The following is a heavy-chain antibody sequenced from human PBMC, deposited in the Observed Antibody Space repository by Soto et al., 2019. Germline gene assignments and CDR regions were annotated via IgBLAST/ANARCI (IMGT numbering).Heavy chain of an antibody. D-gene: IGHD3-3*01. V-gene: IGHV3-74*01. CDR3: ARDFTNDFWSGYYLGPYYYYGMDV. CDR1: GFTFSSYW. CDR2: INSDGSST. Sequence: GGSLRLSCAASGFTFSSYWMHWVRQAPGKGLVWVSRINSDGSSTSYADSVKGRFTISRDNAKNTLYLQMNSLRAEDTAVYYCARDFTNDFWSGYYLGPYYYYGMDVWGQGTTVTVSS. J-gene: IGHJ6*02.